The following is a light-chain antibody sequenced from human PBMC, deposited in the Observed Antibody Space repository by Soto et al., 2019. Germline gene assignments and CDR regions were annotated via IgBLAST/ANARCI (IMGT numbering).Light chain of an antibody. CDR1: SSDAGGYNY. J-gene: IGLJ2*01. Sequence: QSVLTQPPSASGSPGQSVTISCTGTSSDAGGYNYVSWYQQHPGKAPKLMISEVSKRPSGVPDRFSGSKSGNTASLTVSGLQADDEADYYCSSYAGSNNVLFGGGTKLTVL. CDR2: EVS. CDR3: SSYAGSNNVL. V-gene: IGLV2-8*01.